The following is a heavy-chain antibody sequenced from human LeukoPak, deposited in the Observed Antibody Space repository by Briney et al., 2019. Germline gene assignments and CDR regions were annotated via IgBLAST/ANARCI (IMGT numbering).Heavy chain of an antibody. J-gene: IGHJ4*02. CDR2: INPNSGGT. CDR3: ARGAWELLYYFDY. V-gene: IGHV1-2*06. CDR1: GYTFTGYY. D-gene: IGHD1-26*01. Sequence: GASVKVSCKASGYTFTGYYMHWVRQAPGQGLEWMGRINPNSGGTNYAQKFQGRVTMTRDTSISTAYMELSRLRSDDTAVYYCARGAWELLYYFDYWGQGTLVTVSS.